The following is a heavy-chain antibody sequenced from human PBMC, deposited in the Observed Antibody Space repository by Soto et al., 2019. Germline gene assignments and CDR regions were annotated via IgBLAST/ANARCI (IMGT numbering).Heavy chain of an antibody. V-gene: IGHV1-46*03. CDR1: GYTFTSHY. Sequence: ASVKVSCKASGYTFTSHYMHWVRQAPGQGPEWMGMINPSGGGPTYAQKFQGRVTITRDTSTSTVYMELSSLTSEDTAVYYCARDQAHSLDYWGQGTLVTVSS. CDR2: INPSGGGP. CDR3: ARDQAHSLDY. D-gene: IGHD6-6*01. J-gene: IGHJ4*02.